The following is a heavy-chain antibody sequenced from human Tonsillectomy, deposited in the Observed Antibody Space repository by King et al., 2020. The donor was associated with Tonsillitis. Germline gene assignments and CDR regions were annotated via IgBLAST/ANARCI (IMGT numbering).Heavy chain of an antibody. CDR1: GFTFSSYW. V-gene: IGHV3-7*03. CDR2: IKQDGSEK. D-gene: IGHD4-17*01. CDR3: ARGGYGSQGMGY. J-gene: IGHJ4*02. Sequence: VQLVQSGGGLVQPGGSLRLSCAASGFTFSSYWMSWVRQAPGKGLEWVANIKQDGSEKYYVDSVRGRFTISRDNAKNSLYLQMKSLRAEGTAVYFCARGGYGSQGMGYWGQGTLVTVSS.